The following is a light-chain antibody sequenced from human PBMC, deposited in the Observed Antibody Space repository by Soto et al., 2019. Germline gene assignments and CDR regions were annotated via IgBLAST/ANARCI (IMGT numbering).Light chain of an antibody. Sequence: DIPMTQSPSSLSASVGDSVTITCRASQSISSYLNWYQQKPGKAPNFLIYGASSLQSGVPSRFSGSGSGTDFTLTISSLQPEDFATYYCQQSYSAPFTFGPGTKVDIK. CDR1: QSISSY. CDR3: QQSYSAPFT. CDR2: GAS. V-gene: IGKV1-39*01. J-gene: IGKJ3*01.